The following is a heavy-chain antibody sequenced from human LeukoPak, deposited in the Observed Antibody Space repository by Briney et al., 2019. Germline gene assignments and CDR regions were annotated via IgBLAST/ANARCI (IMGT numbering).Heavy chain of an antibody. J-gene: IGHJ3*02. CDR3: ARDIVLIAVAVRGSFDI. CDR1: GFTFSS. D-gene: IGHD6-19*01. CDR2: ISGRSGST. Sequence: GGSLRLSCAGSGFTFSSMSWVRQAPGKGLEWVSAISGRSGSTYYADSVKGRFTISRDNAKNSLYLQMNSLRAEDTALYYCARDIVLIAVAVRGSFDIWGQGTMVTVSS. V-gene: IGHV3-23*01.